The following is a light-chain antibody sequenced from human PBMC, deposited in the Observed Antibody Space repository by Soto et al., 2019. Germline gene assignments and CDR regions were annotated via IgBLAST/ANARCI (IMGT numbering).Light chain of an antibody. CDR1: SSDVGGYNF. J-gene: IGLJ3*02. V-gene: IGLV2-14*01. Sequence: QSALTQPASVSGSPGQSITISCTGTSSDVGGYNFVSWYQQHPGKAPRLMIFEVNNRPSGVSDRFSGSKSGNRASLTISGLQAEDEADYYCSSYTFSSTLVVFGGGTKLTVL. CDR3: SSYTFSSTLVV. CDR2: EVN.